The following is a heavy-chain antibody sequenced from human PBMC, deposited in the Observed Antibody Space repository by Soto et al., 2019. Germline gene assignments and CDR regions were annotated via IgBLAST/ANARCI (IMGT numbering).Heavy chain of an antibody. D-gene: IGHD6-13*01. CDR3: ARDSPYSSSWYDLNWFDP. CDR1: GFTFSSYS. CDR2: ISTTSSTI. V-gene: IGHV3-48*02. Sequence: GGSLRLSCAASGFTFSSYSMNWVRQAPGKGLEWVSYISTTSSTIYYADSVKGRFTISRDNAKNSLYLQMNSLRDEDTAVFYCARDSPYSSSWYDLNWFDPWGQGTVVTVSS. J-gene: IGHJ5*02.